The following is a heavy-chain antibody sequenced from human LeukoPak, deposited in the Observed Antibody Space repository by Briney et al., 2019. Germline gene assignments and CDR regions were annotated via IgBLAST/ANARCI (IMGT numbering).Heavy chain of an antibody. D-gene: IGHD6-19*01. CDR2: AYYSGSD. CDR1: GGYITTYY. J-gene: IGHJ5*02. Sequence: SETLSLTCHVSGGYITTYYWSWIRQPPGKGLEWIGYAYYSGSDVYNPSLRSRVTMSADASRNQFSLTLNSVTAADTAIYYCATLNIESSSGWFFRSWGQGTLVSVSS. V-gene: IGHV4-59*01. CDR3: ATLNIESSSGWFFRS.